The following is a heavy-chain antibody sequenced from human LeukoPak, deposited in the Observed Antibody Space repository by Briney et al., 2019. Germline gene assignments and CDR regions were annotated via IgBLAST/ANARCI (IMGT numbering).Heavy chain of an antibody. CDR1: GDSIGGYF. V-gene: IGHV4-4*07. Sequence: SETLSLTCTVTGDSIGGYFWSWFRQPPGKGLEWIGRIYSGGRTNYNPSFKSRLTLSVRLSKDQCSLSPTSLTAADTAVYYCAREHAVGHNECYYDGVGRPARNRFDAWGPGILVTVSS. CDR2: IYSGGRT. CDR3: AREHAVGHNECYYDGVGRPARNRFDA. J-gene: IGHJ5*02. D-gene: IGHD3-22*01.